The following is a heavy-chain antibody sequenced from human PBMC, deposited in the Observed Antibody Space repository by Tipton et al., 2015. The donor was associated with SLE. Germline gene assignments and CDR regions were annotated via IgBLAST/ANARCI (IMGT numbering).Heavy chain of an antibody. D-gene: IGHD2-21*02. CDR1: GGSFSGYY. CDR2: INHSGST. V-gene: IGHV4-34*01. Sequence: TLSLTCAVYGGSFSGYYWSWIRQPPGKGLEWIGEINHSGSTNYNPSLKSRVTISVDPAKNEFSLKLTSVTAADTAVYYCARGMVTWRGAIVGVDVWGQGTTVTVSS. CDR3: ARGMVTWRGAIVGVDV. J-gene: IGHJ6*02.